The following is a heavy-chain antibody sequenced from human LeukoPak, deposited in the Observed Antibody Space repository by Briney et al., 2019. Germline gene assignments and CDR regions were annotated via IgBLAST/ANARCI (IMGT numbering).Heavy chain of an antibody. CDR2: ISSGSNYI. Sequence: PGRSLRLSCAASGFTFSSYTMNWVRQAPGKGLEWVSSISSGSNYIYYTDSVKGRFTISRDNSKNSLYLQMNSLRAEDTAVYYCARDSSGWRLFDYWGQGTLVTVSS. CDR3: ARDSSGWRLFDY. V-gene: IGHV3-21*01. J-gene: IGHJ4*02. CDR1: GFTFSSYT. D-gene: IGHD6-19*01.